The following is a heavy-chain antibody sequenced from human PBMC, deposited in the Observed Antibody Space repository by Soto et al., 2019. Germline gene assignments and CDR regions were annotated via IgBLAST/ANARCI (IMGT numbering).Heavy chain of an antibody. Sequence: ASVKVSCKASGYRFSTYGINWVRQAPGQGLQWMGWSSTSSGATNYAQKFQGRVTLTTDTSTSTAYMELRSLISDDTAVYFCARERYVASRHSHFDSWGQGTQVTVSS. V-gene: IGHV1-18*04. CDR2: SSTSSGAT. J-gene: IGHJ4*02. CDR3: ARERYVASRHSHFDS. D-gene: IGHD6-6*01. CDR1: GYRFSTYG.